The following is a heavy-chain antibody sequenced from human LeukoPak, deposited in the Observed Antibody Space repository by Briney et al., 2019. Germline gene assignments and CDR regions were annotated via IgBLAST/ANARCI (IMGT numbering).Heavy chain of an antibody. Sequence: GESLKISCKGSGYSFTSYWIGWVRQMPGKGLEWMGIIYPGDSDTRYSPSFQGQVTISADKSISTAYLQWSSLKASDTAMYYCARGPFTAMVTFYFDYWGQGTLVTVSS. V-gene: IGHV5-51*01. J-gene: IGHJ4*02. D-gene: IGHD5-18*01. CDR1: GYSFTSYW. CDR2: IYPGDSDT. CDR3: ARGPFTAMVTFYFDY.